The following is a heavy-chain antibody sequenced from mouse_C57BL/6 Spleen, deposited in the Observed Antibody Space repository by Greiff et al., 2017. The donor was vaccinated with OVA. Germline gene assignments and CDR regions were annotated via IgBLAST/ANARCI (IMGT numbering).Heavy chain of an antibody. D-gene: IGHD2-3*01. J-gene: IGHJ1*03. V-gene: IGHV5-15*01. CDR1: GFTFSDYG. Sequence: EVQLQQSGGGLVQPGGSLKLSCAASGFTFSDYGMAWVRQAPRKGPEWVAFISNLAYSIYYADTVTGRFTISRENAKKTLYLEMSSLRSEDTAMYYCARHHDGDLDVWGTGTTVTVSS. CDR2: ISNLAYSI. CDR3: ARHHDGDLDV.